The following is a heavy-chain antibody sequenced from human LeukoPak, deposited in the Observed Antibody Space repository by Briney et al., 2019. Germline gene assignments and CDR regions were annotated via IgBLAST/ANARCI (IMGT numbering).Heavy chain of an antibody. Sequence: ASVKVSCKASGYTFTGYYMYWVRQAPGQGLEWMGWINPNSGGTNYAQKFQGRVTMTRDTSISTAYMELSRLRSDDTAVYYCAREGLEGNGYNYFGYWGQGTLVTVSS. V-gene: IGHV1-2*02. D-gene: IGHD5-24*01. CDR1: GYTFTGYY. CDR3: AREGLEGNGYNYFGY. CDR2: INPNSGGT. J-gene: IGHJ4*02.